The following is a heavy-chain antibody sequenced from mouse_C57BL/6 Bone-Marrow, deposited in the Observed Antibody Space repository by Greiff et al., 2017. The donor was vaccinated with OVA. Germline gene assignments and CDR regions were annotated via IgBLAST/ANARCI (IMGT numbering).Heavy chain of an antibody. Sequence: EVQLQQSGPELVKPGASVKISCKASGYSFTGYYMNWVKQSPEKSLEWIGEINPSTGGTTYNQKFKAKATLTVDKSSSTAYMQLKSLTSEGSAVYYCASLEAYWGQGTLVTVSA. CDR1: GYSFTGYY. J-gene: IGHJ3*01. CDR3: ASLEAY. CDR2: INPSTGGT. V-gene: IGHV1-42*01.